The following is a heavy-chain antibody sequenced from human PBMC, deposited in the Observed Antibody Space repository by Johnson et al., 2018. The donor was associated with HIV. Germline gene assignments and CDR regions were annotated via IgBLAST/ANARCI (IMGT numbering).Heavy chain of an antibody. V-gene: IGHV3-30-3*01. D-gene: IGHD3-3*01. CDR3: AREQLQFSFCDI. CDR2: ISYDGSNK. J-gene: IGHJ3*02. CDR1: GFTFSRYA. Sequence: QVQVLESGGGVVQPGRSLRLSCAASGFTFSRYAMHWVRQAPGKGLEWVAVISYDGSNKYYADSVKGRFTISRDNSKNTLFLQMNSLGAEDTAVFYCAREQLQFSFCDIWGQGTMVTVSS.